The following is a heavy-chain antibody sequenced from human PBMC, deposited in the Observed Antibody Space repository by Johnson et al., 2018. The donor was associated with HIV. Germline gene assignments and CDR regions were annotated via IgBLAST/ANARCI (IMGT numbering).Heavy chain of an antibody. CDR2: IWHDGRDV. V-gene: IGHV3-33*08. J-gene: IGHJ3*02. Sequence: GLIQPGGSLRLSCAASGFTVSSNYMSWVRQAPGKGLEWVAFIWHDGRDVYYADSVKGRFTISRDNAKNSLYLQMNSLTPEDTAVYYCARGCGSRSGSPCYDPFDIWGQGTMVTVSS. CDR1: GFTVSSNY. D-gene: IGHD1-26*01. CDR3: ARGCGSRSGSPCYDPFDI.